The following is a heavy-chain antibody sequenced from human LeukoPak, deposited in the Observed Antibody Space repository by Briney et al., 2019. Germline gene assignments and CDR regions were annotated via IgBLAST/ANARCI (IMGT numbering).Heavy chain of an antibody. CDR2: INPSGGST. CDR3: ARAPRGGASYGYYFDY. D-gene: IGHD5-18*01. V-gene: IGHV1-46*01. Sequence: ASVKVSYKASGYTFTSYYMHWVRQAPGQGLEWMGIINPSGGSTSYAQKFQGRVTMTRDMSTSTVYMELSSLRSEDTAVYYCARAPRGGASYGYYFDYWGQGTLVTVSS. CDR1: GYTFTSYY. J-gene: IGHJ4*02.